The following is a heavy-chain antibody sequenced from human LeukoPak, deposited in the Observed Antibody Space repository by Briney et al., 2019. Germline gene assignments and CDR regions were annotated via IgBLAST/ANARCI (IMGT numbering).Heavy chain of an antibody. CDR1: GFSFSSYA. CDR3: AKDQGPYDSSDTLGSDY. D-gene: IGHD3-22*01. Sequence: GGSLRLSCATSGFSFSSYAMSWVRQAPGKGLEWVSAMSSSDDGRYYAASVRGRFTISRDTSRSTLYLQMNSLRAEDTAVYYCAKDQGPYDSSDTLGSDYWGQGTLVTVSS. CDR2: MSSSDDGR. J-gene: IGHJ4*02. V-gene: IGHV3-23*01.